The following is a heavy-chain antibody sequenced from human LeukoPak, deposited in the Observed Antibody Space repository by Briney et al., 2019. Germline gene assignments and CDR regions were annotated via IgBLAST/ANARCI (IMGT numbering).Heavy chain of an antibody. D-gene: IGHD5-12*01. CDR3: ARDASGYDGDGWFDP. Sequence: PGGSLRLSCAASGFTVSSNYMSWVRQAPGKGLEWVSVIYSGGSTYYADSVKGRFTISRDNAKNSLYLQMNSLRAEDTAVYYCARDASGYDGDGWFDPWGQGTLVTVSS. CDR1: GFTVSSNY. CDR2: IYSGGST. V-gene: IGHV3-66*01. J-gene: IGHJ5*02.